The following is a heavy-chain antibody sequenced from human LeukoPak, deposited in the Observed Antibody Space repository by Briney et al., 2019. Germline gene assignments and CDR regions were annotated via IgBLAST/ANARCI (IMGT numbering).Heavy chain of an antibody. D-gene: IGHD3-22*01. CDR3: AREWLGYFDY. V-gene: IGHV3-23*01. J-gene: IGHJ4*02. CDR1: GFTFSSYA. Sequence: GGSLRLSCEVSGFTFSSYAMGWVRQAPGKGLEWVSAISGSGDNTYYADSVKGRFTISRDNSKNTLYLQMNSLRAEDTAVYYCAREWLGYFDYWGQGTLVTVSS. CDR2: ISGSGDNT.